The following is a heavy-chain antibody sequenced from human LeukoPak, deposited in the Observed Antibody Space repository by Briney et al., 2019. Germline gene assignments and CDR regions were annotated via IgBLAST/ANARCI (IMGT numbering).Heavy chain of an antibody. CDR1: GYTFTDYY. D-gene: IGHD6-6*01. CDR2: INPNSGGT. V-gene: IGHV1-2*06. J-gene: IGHJ4*02. CDR3: ARVTYSSSSGKLDY. Sequence: GASVKVSCKASGYTFTDYYMHWVRQAPGQGLEWMGRINPNSGGTNYAQKFQGRVTMTRDTSISTAYMELGRLRSDDTAVYYCARVTYSSSSGKLDYWGQGTLVTVSS.